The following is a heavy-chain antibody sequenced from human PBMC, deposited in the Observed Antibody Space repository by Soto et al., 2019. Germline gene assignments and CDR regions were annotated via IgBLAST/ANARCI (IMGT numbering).Heavy chain of an antibody. CDR3: AKAISGYNAPLDY. J-gene: IGHJ4*02. D-gene: IGHD5-12*01. CDR2: ISGSGYST. CDR1: GFTFSTYA. Sequence: EVQLLESGGGLVQPGGSLRLSCAASGFTFSTYAMSWVRQAPGKGLEWVSVISGSGYSTYYADSVRGRFTISRDNSKNTLYVQMNSLSAEDTAVYYGAKAISGYNAPLDYWGQGTGVTVSS. V-gene: IGHV3-23*01.